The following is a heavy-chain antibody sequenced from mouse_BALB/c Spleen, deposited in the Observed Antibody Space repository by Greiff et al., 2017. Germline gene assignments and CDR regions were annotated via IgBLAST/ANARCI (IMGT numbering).Heavy chain of an antibody. D-gene: IGHD2-10*01. J-gene: IGHJ4*01. CDR3: ASAYYGNYYAMDY. Sequence: ESGPELVRPGVSVKISCTGSGYTFTDYAMHWVKQSHAKSLEWIGVISTYSGNTNYNQKFKGKATMTVDKSSSTAYMELARLTSEDSAIYYCASAYYGNYYAMDYWGQGTSVTVSS. CDR2: ISTYSGNT. V-gene: IGHV1-67*01. CDR1: GYTFTDYA.